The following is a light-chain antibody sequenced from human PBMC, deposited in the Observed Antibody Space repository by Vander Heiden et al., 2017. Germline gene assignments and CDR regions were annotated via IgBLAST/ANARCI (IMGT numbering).Light chain of an antibody. CDR2: DAS. CDR1: QDIRNH. Sequence: DIQMTQSPSSLSASVGDRVTITCQASQDIRNHLNWYQQKPWRAPKVLMYDASNLEIGVPSRFSGSGSGTEFTFTISILQPDDAAISYCQQDGQLPYTFGQGSKLEIK. CDR3: QQDGQLPYT. V-gene: IGKV1-33*01. J-gene: IGKJ2*01.